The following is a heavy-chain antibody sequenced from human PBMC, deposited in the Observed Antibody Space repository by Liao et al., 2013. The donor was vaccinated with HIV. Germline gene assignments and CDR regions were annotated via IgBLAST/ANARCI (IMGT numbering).Heavy chain of an antibody. CDR2: INHSGST. Sequence: QVQLQQWGAGLLKPSETLSLTCAVYGGSFSGYSWSWIRQPPGKGLEWIGEINHSGSTNYNPSLKSRVTISVDTSKNQFSLKLSSVTAADTAVYYCARGLNYYDSSGYYWDDAFDIWGQGTMVTVSS. D-gene: IGHD3-22*01. J-gene: IGHJ3*02. CDR1: GGSFSGYS. V-gene: IGHV4-34*01. CDR3: ARGLNYYDSSGYYWDDAFDI.